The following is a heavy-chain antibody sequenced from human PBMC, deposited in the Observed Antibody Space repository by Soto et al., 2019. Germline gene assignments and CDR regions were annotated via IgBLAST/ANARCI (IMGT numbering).Heavy chain of an antibody. D-gene: IGHD2-2*01. CDR1: GYTFTSYG. J-gene: IGHJ6*02. CDR3: ARVKYQLLNSHYGMDV. Sequence: ASVKVSCKASGYTFTSYGISWVRQAPGQGLEWMGWISAYSGNTGYAQKFQGRVTMTRNTSISTAYMELSSLRSEDTAVYYCARVKYQLLNSHYGMDVWGQGTTVTVSS. V-gene: IGHV1-8*02. CDR2: ISAYSGNT.